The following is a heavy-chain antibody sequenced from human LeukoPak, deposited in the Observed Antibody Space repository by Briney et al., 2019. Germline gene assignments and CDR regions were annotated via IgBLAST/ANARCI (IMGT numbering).Heavy chain of an antibody. D-gene: IGHD4-11*01. CDR2: ISAYNGYT. CDR1: GYTFTNYG. V-gene: IGHV1-18*01. CDR3: ARDKAVTTELTQYFQH. J-gene: IGHJ1*01. Sequence: ASVKVSCKTSGYTFTNYGVSWVRQAPGQGLEWMGWISAYNGYTNYAQKLQDRVTMTTDTSTSTAYMELRSLTSDDTAVYYCARDKAVTTELTQYFQHWGQGTLDTVSS.